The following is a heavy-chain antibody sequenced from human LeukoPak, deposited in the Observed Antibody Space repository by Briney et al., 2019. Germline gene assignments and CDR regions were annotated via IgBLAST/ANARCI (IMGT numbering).Heavy chain of an antibody. J-gene: IGHJ6*02. CDR2: ISWNSGSI. CDR1: RFTFDDYA. V-gene: IGHV3-9*01. D-gene: IGHD6-13*01. CDR3: AKDIISSSWYRDYYYYGMDV. Sequence: GGSLRLSCAASRFTFDDYAMHWVRQAPGKGLEWVSGISWNSGSIGYADSVKGRFTISRDNAKNSLYLQMNSLRAEDTALYYCAKDIISSSWYRDYYYYGMDVWGQGTTVTVSS.